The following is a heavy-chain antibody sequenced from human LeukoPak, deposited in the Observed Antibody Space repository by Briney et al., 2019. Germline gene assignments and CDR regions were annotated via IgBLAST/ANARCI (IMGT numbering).Heavy chain of an antibody. Sequence: GGSLRLSCAASGFTVSSNYMSWVRQAPGKGLEWVSIIYSGGSTYCADSVKGRFTISRDNSKNTLYLQMNSLRPEDTAVYYCARTPGGSGNLFDYWGQGTLVTVSS. D-gene: IGHD3-10*01. CDR3: ARTPGGSGNLFDY. CDR1: GFTVSSNY. J-gene: IGHJ4*02. V-gene: IGHV3-53*01. CDR2: IYSGGST.